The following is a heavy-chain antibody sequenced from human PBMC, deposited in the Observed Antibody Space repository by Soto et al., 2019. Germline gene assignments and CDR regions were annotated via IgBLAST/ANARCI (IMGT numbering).Heavy chain of an antibody. Sequence: EVQLVESGGGLVQPGGSLRLSCAASGFTFSDHYMDWVRQAPGKGLEWVGRTRNKANSYNTEYAASVKGRFTISRDDSKNSLYLQMNRLKTEDTAVYYCASSLGYSCGGGCLHYYFDYWGQGTLVTVSS. D-gene: IGHD2-15*01. J-gene: IGHJ4*02. CDR2: TRNKANSYNT. V-gene: IGHV3-72*01. CDR3: ASSLGYSCGGGCLHYYFDY. CDR1: GFTFSDHY.